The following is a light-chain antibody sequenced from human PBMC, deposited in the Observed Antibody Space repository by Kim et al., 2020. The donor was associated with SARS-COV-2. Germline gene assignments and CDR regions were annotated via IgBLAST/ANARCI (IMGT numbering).Light chain of an antibody. CDR2: DAS. CDR3: QQRSNWPQYS. J-gene: IGKJ2*03. Sequence: LSPGERATLSWRASQSVSSYLAWYQQKPGQAPRLLIYDASNRATGIPARFSGSGSGTDFTLTISSLEPEDFAVYYCQQRSNWPQYSFGQGTKLEI. CDR1: QSVSSY. V-gene: IGKV3-11*01.